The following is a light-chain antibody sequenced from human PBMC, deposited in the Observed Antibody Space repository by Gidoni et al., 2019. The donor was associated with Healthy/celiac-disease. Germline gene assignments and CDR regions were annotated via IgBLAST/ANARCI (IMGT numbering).Light chain of an antibody. CDR3: CSYAGSSTPNWV. J-gene: IGLJ3*02. CDR2: EVS. Sequence: QPASVSGSPGQSITISCTGTSSDVGSYNLVSWYQQHPGKAPKLMIYEVSKRPSGVSNRFSGSKSGNTASLTISGLQAEDEADYYCCSYAGSSTPNWVFGGGTKLTVL. V-gene: IGLV2-23*02. CDR1: SSDVGSYNL.